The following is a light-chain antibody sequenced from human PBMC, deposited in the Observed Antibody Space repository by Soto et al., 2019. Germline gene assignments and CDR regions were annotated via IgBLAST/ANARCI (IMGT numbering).Light chain of an antibody. CDR1: SSDVGAYKY. J-gene: IGLJ1*01. CDR3: SSFSGPTTLDV. CDR2: GVS. V-gene: IGLV2-14*03. Sequence: QSVLTQPASVSGSPGQSVTISCTLTSSDVGAYKYVSWYQKHPGKAPKLMIYGVSNRPSGVSNRFSGSKSGNTAFLTISVRHPEDEADYYCSSFSGPTTLDVFGTGTKLTVL.